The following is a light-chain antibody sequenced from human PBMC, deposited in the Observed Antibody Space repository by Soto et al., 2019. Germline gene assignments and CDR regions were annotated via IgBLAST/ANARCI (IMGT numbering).Light chain of an antibody. Sequence: QSVLTQPASVSGSPGQSITISCTGTSSDVGGYNYVSWYQQHPGKAPKLMIYDVSNRPSGVSDRVSGSKSGSTASLTISGLQAEDEADYYCSSYTSSRALLYVFGTGTKVTV. CDR2: DVS. J-gene: IGLJ1*01. CDR3: SSYTSSRALLYV. V-gene: IGLV2-14*01. CDR1: SSDVGGYNY.